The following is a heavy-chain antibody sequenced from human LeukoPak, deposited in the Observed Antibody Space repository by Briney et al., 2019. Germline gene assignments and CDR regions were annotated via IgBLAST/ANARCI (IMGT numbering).Heavy chain of an antibody. Sequence: PGGSLRLSCAASGFTFTTSWMSWVRQAPGKGLEWVANIKGDGSEKYYVDSVKGRLTISRDNAKNSLYLQMKSLRVEDTAVYYCARDKYGGTDYWGQGTLDTVSS. V-gene: IGHV3-7*03. D-gene: IGHD2-8*01. CDR2: IKGDGSEK. CDR1: GFTFTTSW. J-gene: IGHJ4*02. CDR3: ARDKYGGTDY.